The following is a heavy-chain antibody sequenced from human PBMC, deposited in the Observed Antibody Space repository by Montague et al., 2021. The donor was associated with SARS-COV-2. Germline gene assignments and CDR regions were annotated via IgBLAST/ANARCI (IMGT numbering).Heavy chain of an antibody. Sequence: SETLSLTCTVSGGSVSNHYWSWIRHPPGTGLELIWNIPDRGNTKYNTSLKSPVTISTDTPKNQFSLRLSPVTAADTAVDYCARISRSSGFVCVFDFWGQGTLVTVSS. CDR2: IPDRGNT. V-gene: IGHV4-59*02. D-gene: IGHD3-22*01. CDR3: ARISRSSGFVCVFDF. CDR1: GGSVSNHY. J-gene: IGHJ3*01.